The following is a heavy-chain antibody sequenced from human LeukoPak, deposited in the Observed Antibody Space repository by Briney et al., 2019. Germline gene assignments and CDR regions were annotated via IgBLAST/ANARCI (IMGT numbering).Heavy chain of an antibody. D-gene: IGHD3-22*01. CDR2: ISSSSSTI. V-gene: IGHV3-48*04. J-gene: IGHJ3*02. CDR1: GFTFSSYS. CDR3: ARERLRITMIVVVRGGAFDI. Sequence: GGSLRLSCAASGFTFSSYSMNWVRQAPGKGLEWVSYISSSSSTIYYADSVKGRFTISRDNAKNSLYLQMNSLRAEDTAVYYCARERLRITMIVVVRGGAFDIWGQGTMVTVSS.